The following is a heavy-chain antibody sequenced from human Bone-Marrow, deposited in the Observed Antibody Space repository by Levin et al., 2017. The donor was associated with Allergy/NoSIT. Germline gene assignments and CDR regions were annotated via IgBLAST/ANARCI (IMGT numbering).Heavy chain of an antibody. CDR2: IKTKTDGGTT. V-gene: IGHV3-15*01. Sequence: PGGSLRLSCAASGFTFTTAAMSWVRQAPGKGLEWVGRIKTKTDGGTTEYAAPVKGRFTISRDDSENRLYLQMNGLKTEDTAVYYCAKYTGYQDYWGQGTLVTVSS. CDR3: AKYTGYQDY. CDR1: GFTFTTAA. J-gene: IGHJ4*02. D-gene: IGHD3-9*01.